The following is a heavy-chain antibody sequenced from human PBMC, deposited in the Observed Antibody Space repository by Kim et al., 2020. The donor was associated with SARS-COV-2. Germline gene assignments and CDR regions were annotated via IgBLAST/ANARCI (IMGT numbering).Heavy chain of an antibody. V-gene: IGHV3-33*01. CDR1: GFTFSSYG. CDR3: ARDQGTVTTDYFDY. D-gene: IGHD4-17*01. CDR2: IWYDGSNK. J-gene: IGHJ4*02. Sequence: GGSLRLSCAASGFTFSSYGMHWVRQAPGKGLEWVAVIWYDGSNKYYADSVKGRFTISRDNSKNTLYLQMNSLRAEDTAVYYCARDQGTVTTDYFDYWGQGTLVTVSS.